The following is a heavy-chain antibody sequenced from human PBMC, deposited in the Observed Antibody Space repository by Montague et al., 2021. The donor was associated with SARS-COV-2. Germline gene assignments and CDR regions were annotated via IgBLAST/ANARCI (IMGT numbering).Heavy chain of an antibody. CDR2: IYHSGNT. CDR1: GGFISSSY. V-gene: IGHV4-59*01. Sequence: SETLSLTCTVPGGFISSSYWSWIRQPPGKGLEWIGYIYHSGNTNYNPSLKSRVTISIDTSMNQFSLSLSSMTAADTAVYCCARDLLPPRTALKTNFFGLDVRGQGTTVIVSS. CDR3: ARDLLPPRTALKTNFFGLDV. D-gene: IGHD2-21*02. J-gene: IGHJ6*02.